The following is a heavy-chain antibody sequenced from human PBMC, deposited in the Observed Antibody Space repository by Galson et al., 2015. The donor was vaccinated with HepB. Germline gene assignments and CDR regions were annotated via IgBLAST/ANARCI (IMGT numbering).Heavy chain of an antibody. V-gene: IGHV3-21*01. CDR1: GFTFSSYS. J-gene: IGHJ4*02. CDR3: ARVLWFGEALDY. Sequence: SLRLSCAASGFTFSSYSMNWVRQAPGKGLEWVSSISSSSSYIYYADSVKGRFTISRDNAKNSLYLQMNSLRAEDTAMYYCARVLWFGEALDYWGQGTLVTVSS. CDR2: ISSSSSYI. D-gene: IGHD3-10*01.